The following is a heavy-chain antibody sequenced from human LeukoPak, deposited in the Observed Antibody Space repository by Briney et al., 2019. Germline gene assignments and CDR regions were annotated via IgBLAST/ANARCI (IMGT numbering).Heavy chain of an antibody. CDR1: GGSISNHY. CDR3: ARVLIVGAIYFDY. J-gene: IGHJ4*02. V-gene: IGHV4-59*11. CDR2: IYYSGST. Sequence: SETLSLTCTVSGGSISNHYWSWIRQPPGKGLEWIGYIYYSGSTNYNPSLKSRVTISVDTSKNQFSLKLSSVTAADTAVYYCARVLIVGAIYFDYWGQGTLVTVSS. D-gene: IGHD1-26*01.